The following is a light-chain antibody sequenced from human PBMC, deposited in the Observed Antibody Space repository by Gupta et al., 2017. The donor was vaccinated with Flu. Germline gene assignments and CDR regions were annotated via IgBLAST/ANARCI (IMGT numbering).Light chain of an antibody. J-gene: IGLJ3*02. V-gene: IGLV4-69*01. CDR1: SGHSSYD. CDR2: INRDGSH. CDR3: QTWGASTWV. Sequence: QPVVTQSPSASASLGAAAKFTCTLSSGHSSYDNAGHQQQPEKGPRYLTKINRDGSHTKGDGIPDRFSGSSSGAERYLTISSLQSEDEADYYCQTWGASTWVFGGGTKLTVL.